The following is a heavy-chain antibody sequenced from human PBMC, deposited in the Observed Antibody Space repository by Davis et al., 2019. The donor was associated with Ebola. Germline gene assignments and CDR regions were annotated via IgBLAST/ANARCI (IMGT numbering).Heavy chain of an antibody. CDR2: IIPIFGTA. CDR3: ARDWGATRGYYYYGMDV. J-gene: IGHJ6*02. CDR1: GGTFSSYA. D-gene: IGHD1-26*01. Sequence: SVKVSCKASGGTFSSYAISWVRQAPGQGLEWMGGIIPIFGTANYAQKFQGRVTITADKSTSTAYMELSSLRSEDTAVYYCARDWGATRGYYYYGMDVWGQGTTVTVSS. V-gene: IGHV1-69*06.